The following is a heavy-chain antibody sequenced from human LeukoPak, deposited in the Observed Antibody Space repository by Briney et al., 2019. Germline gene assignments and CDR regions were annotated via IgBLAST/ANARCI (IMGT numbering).Heavy chain of an antibody. CDR3: ARHLEAFDI. Sequence: ASETLSLTCTVSGGSISSYYWSWIRQPPGKGLEWIGYIYYSGSTNYNPSLKSRVTISVDTSKNQFSLKLSSVTAADTAVYYCARHLEAFDIWGQGTMVTVSS. V-gene: IGHV4-59*08. D-gene: IGHD3-3*01. CDR1: GGSISSYY. J-gene: IGHJ3*02. CDR2: IYYSGST.